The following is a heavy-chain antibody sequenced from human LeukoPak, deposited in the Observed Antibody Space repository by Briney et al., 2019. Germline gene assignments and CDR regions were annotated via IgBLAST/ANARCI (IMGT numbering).Heavy chain of an antibody. CDR2: ISPSGGGT. CDR3: ARARSDEDGYNYYFDY. J-gene: IGHJ4*02. V-gene: IGHV1-46*01. CDR1: GYTFTSYY. Sequence: ASVKVSCKASGYTFTSYYMHWVRQAPGQGLEWMGIISPSGGGTSYAQKFQGRVTMTRDTSTSTVYMELSSLRSEDTAVYYCARARSDEDGYNYYFDYWGQGTLVTVSS. D-gene: IGHD5-24*01.